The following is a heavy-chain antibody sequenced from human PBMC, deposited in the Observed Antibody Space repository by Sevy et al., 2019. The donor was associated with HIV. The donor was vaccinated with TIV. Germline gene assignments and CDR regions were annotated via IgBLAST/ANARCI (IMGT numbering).Heavy chain of an antibody. D-gene: IGHD3-22*01. CDR3: ARGTKYYYDSSGYYLVPDFDY. CDR2: INHSGST. J-gene: IGHJ4*02. Sequence: SETLSLTCAVYGGSFSGYYWSWIRQPPGKGLEWIGEINHSGSTNYNPSLKSRVTISVDTSKNQFSLKLSSVTAADTAVYYCARGTKYYYDSSGYYLVPDFDYWGQGTLVTVSS. CDR1: GGSFSGYY. V-gene: IGHV4-34*01.